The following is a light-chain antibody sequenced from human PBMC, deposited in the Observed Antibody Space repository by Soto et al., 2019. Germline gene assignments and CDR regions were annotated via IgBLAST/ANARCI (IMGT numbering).Light chain of an antibody. V-gene: IGKV3-15*01. CDR1: QYVGTR. J-gene: IGKJ1*01. CDR2: GAS. Sequence: EVVLRQSPATXSXXRXXXXXXXXRASQYVGTRLAWYQHKPGQAPRLLIYGASTRATGIPARFSGSGSGTEFTLTISSLQSEDFAVYYCQQYNNWPWTFGQGTKVDIK. CDR3: QQYNNWPWT.